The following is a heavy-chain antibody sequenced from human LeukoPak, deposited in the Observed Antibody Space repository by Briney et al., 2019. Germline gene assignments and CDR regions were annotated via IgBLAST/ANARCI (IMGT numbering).Heavy chain of an antibody. V-gene: IGHV3-66*01. Sequence: GGSLRLSCAASGFTVSSNYMSWVRQAPGKGLEWVSIIYSGGSTYYADSVKGRFTISRDNSKNTLYLQMNGLRAEDTAVYYCARETDDYVWGSYRYLDYWGQGTLVTVSS. D-gene: IGHD3-16*02. CDR1: GFTVSSNY. J-gene: IGHJ4*02. CDR3: ARETDDYVWGSYRYLDY. CDR2: IYSGGST.